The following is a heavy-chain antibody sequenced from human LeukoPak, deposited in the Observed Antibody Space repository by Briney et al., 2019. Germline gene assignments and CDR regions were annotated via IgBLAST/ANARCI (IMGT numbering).Heavy chain of an antibody. CDR3: ARVKAISSSWHPYY. CDR2: ISSSSSYI. Sequence: PGXSLRLSCAASGFTFSSYSMNWVRQAPGKGLEWVSSISSSSSYIYYADSVKGRFTISRDNAKTSLYLQMNSLRAEDTAVYYCARVKAISSSWHPYYWGQGTLVTVSS. D-gene: IGHD6-13*01. CDR1: GFTFSSYS. V-gene: IGHV3-21*01. J-gene: IGHJ4*02.